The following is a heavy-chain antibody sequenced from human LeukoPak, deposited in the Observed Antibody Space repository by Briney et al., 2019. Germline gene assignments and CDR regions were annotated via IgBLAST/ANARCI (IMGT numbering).Heavy chain of an antibody. V-gene: IGHV4-39*07. J-gene: IGHJ4*02. CDR1: GASISSSNYY. D-gene: IGHD6-13*01. CDR3: ARGRRQLVRSWGY. CDR2: IYSSGNT. Sequence: SETLSLTCAVSGASISSSNYYWGWVRQSPGKGLEWIGNIYSSGNTYYNASLKSRVTMYIDTSKNQFSLKLTSVTAADTAVYYCARGRRQLVRSWGYWGQGTLVTVSS.